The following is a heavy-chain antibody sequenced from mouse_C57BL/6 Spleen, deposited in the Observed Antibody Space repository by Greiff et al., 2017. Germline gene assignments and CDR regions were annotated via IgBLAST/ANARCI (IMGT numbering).Heavy chain of an antibody. Sequence: EVHLVESGAELVKPGASVKLSCTASGFNIKDYYMHWVKQRTEQGLEWIGRIDPEDGETKYAPKFQGKATITADTSSNTAYLQLSSLTSEDTAVYYCAPPITTRAMDYWGQGTSVTVSS. D-gene: IGHD1-1*01. V-gene: IGHV14-2*01. CDR3: APPITTRAMDY. CDR1: GFNIKDYY. CDR2: IDPEDGET. J-gene: IGHJ4*01.